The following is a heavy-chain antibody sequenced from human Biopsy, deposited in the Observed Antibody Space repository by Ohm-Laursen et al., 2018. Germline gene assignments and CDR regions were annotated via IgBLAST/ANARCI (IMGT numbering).Heavy chain of an antibody. V-gene: IGHV3-7*01. J-gene: IGHJ4*02. D-gene: IGHD2-15*01. Sequence: SLRLSCSASGFASGRYWMNWVRQAPGKGLEWLANIRADGIEKFYVGSVKGRFTISRDNAKSSVFLQMNSLRVEDTAVYYCARAYCSTINCSMSQSFYFDRWGQGTRVTVSS. CDR1: GFASGRYW. CDR3: ARAYCSTINCSMSQSFYFDR. CDR2: IRADGIEK.